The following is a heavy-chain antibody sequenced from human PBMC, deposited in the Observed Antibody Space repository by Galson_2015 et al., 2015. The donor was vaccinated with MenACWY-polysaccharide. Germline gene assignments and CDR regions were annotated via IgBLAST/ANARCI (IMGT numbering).Heavy chain of an antibody. CDR2: INKEGTVT. J-gene: IGHJ4*02. CDR3: ARDPHGNVPDY. V-gene: IGHV3-74*01. CDR1: GFTFSDYW. D-gene: IGHD1-1*01. Sequence: SLRLSCAASGFTFSDYWMHWVRQAPGKGLVWVSRINKEGTVTNVADSVKGRFTISRDNAKNTVILQMKSLRVEDTAVYYCARDPHGNVPDYWGQGSLDTVSS.